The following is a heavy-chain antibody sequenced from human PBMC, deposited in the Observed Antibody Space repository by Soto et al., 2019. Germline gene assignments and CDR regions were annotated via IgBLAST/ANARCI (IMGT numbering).Heavy chain of an antibody. V-gene: IGHV1-8*01. CDR2: MNPNSGNT. CDR3: ARGYPYYYGSGSYYNHGDY. D-gene: IGHD3-10*01. Sequence: GASVKVSCKASGYTFTSYDINWVRQATGQGLEWMGWMNPNSGNTGHAQKFQGRVTMTRNTSISTAYMELSSLRSEDTAVYYCARGYPYYYGSGSYYNHGDYWGQGTLVTVSS. J-gene: IGHJ4*02. CDR1: GYTFTSYD.